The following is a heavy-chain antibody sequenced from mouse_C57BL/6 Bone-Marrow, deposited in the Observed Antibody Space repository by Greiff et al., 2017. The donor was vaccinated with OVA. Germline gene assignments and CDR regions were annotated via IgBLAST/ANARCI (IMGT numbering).Heavy chain of an antibody. CDR3: VRHLITTVDYAMDY. J-gene: IGHJ4*01. CDR2: IRSKSNNYAT. V-gene: IGHV10-1*01. Sequence: EVKLVESGGGLVQPKGSLKLSCAASGFSFNTYAMNWVRQAPGKGLEWVARIRSKSNNYATYYADSVKDRFTISRDDSESMLYLQMNNLKTEDTAMYYCVRHLITTVDYAMDYWGQGTSVTVSS. CDR1: GFSFNTYA. D-gene: IGHD1-1*01.